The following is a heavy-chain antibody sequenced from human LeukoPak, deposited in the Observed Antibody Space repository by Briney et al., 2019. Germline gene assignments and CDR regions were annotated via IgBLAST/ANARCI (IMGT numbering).Heavy chain of an antibody. CDR3: ATQSYYGSGSETVY. Sequence: GESLKISCAASGFTFSSYSMNWVRQAPGKGLEWVSSISSSSSYIYYADSVKGRFTISRDNAKNSLYLQMNSLRAEDTAVYYCATQSYYGSGSETVYWGQGTLVTVSS. CDR1: GFTFSSYS. D-gene: IGHD3-10*01. CDR2: ISSSSSYI. J-gene: IGHJ4*02. V-gene: IGHV3-21*01.